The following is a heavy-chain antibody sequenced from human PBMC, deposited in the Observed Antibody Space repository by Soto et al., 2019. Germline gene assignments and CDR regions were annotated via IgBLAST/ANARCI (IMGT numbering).Heavy chain of an antibody. D-gene: IGHD3-16*01. Sequence: ASVKVSCKASGYTFTSYAMNWVRQAPGQGLEWMGWINTNTGNPTYAQGFTRRFVFSLDTSVSTAYLQNCSLKTEDTTVYYCARVRGFGSPNDAFDIWGQGTMVTVSS. CDR3: ARVRGFGSPNDAFDI. J-gene: IGHJ3*02. CDR1: GYTFTSYA. CDR2: INTNTGNP. V-gene: IGHV7-4-1*01.